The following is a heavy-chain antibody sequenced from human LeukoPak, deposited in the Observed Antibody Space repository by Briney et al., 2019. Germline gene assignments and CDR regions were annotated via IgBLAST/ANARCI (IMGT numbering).Heavy chain of an antibody. CDR3: ARASGAPYWYFDL. CDR2: IYYSGST. Sequence: ASETLSLTCTVSGGSISSSSYYWGWIRQPPGKGLEWIGSIYYSGSTYYNPSLKSRVTISVDTSKNQFSLQLNSVTPEDTAVYYCARASGAPYWYFDLWGRGTLVTVSS. J-gene: IGHJ2*01. CDR1: GGSISSSSYY. V-gene: IGHV4-39*01. D-gene: IGHD1-26*01.